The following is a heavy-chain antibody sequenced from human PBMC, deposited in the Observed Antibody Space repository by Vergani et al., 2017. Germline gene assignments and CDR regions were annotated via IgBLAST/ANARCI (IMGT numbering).Heavy chain of an antibody. CDR1: GFTFSTFN. CDR2: ISSDGKST. J-gene: IGHJ6*02. Sequence: EVHLLESGGGLVQPGGSIRLSCFGSGFTFSTFNMHWVRPIPGKGLEYISGISSDGKSTNYAKSVKGRFIVTRDNSKNSLHLQMGNLRVEDTGIYYCSKDEQYTAPWERGYFHVLDVWGQGTTVSVSS. CDR3: SKDEQYTAPWERGYFHVLDV. V-gene: IGHV3-64*01. D-gene: IGHD1-26*01.